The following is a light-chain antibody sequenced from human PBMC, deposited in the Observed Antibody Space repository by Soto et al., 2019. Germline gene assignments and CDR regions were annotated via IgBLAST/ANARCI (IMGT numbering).Light chain of an antibody. CDR3: QQRNYWPRT. J-gene: IGKJ1*01. CDR2: DAS. V-gene: IGKV3-11*01. CDR1: QSVSSY. Sequence: EIVLTQSPATLSLSPGERATLSCRASQSVSSYLTWYQQKPGQAPRFLIYDASNRATGIPARFSGSGSGTDFTLNISSLEPEDFAVYYCQQRNYWPRTFGQGTKVEIK.